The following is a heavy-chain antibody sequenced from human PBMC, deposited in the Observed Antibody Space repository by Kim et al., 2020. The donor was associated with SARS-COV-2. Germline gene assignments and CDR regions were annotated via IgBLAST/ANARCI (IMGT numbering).Heavy chain of an antibody. V-gene: IGHV1-18*01. J-gene: IGHJ3*02. Sequence: KLQGRVTMTTDTSTSTAYMELRSLRSDDTAVYYCARGFSLFGRRADAFDIWGQGTMVTVSS. CDR3: ARGFSLFGRRADAFDI. D-gene: IGHD3-16*01.